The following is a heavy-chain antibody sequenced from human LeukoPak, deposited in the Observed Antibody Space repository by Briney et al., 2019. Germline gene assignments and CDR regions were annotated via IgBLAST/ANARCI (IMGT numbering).Heavy chain of an antibody. Sequence: ASVKVSCKASGYTFTSYYMHWVRQAPGQGLEWMGIINPSGGSTSYAQKFQGRVTMTRDMSTSTVYMELSSLKSDDTAVYYCARGIDVSHFYDNNAYTFRSASDIWGQGTVVTVSS. CDR3: ARGIDVSHFYDNNAYTFRSASDI. CDR2: INPSGGST. J-gene: IGHJ3*02. CDR1: GYTFTSYY. V-gene: IGHV1-46*01. D-gene: IGHD3-16*01.